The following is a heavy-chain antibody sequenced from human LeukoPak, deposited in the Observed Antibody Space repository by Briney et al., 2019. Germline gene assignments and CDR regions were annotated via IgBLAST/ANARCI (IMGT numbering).Heavy chain of an antibody. D-gene: IGHD6-13*01. V-gene: IGHV3-53*01. Sequence: QAGGSLRLSCAASGFTVSSNYMSWVRQAPGKGLEWVSVIYSGGSTYYADSVKGRFTISRDNSKNTLYLQMNSLRAEGTAVYYCARGSSYGDFDYWGQGTLVTVSS. CDR2: IYSGGST. CDR3: ARGSSYGDFDY. CDR1: GFTVSSNY. J-gene: IGHJ4*02.